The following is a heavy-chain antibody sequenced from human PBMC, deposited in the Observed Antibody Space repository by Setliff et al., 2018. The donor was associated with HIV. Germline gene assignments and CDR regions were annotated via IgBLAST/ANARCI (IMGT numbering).Heavy chain of an antibody. Sequence: SETLSLTCAVSGSSISSSSYYWGWVRQPPGKGLEWIGSMYYSGSTYYNSSLKRRVTISVDTSKNQFSLKLSSVTAADTAVYYCARQGGYSGYGFYYYYYYMDVWGKGTTVTV. CDR1: GSSISSSSYY. J-gene: IGHJ6*03. V-gene: IGHV4-39*01. CDR2: MYYSGST. D-gene: IGHD5-12*01. CDR3: ARQGGYSGYGFYYYYYYMDV.